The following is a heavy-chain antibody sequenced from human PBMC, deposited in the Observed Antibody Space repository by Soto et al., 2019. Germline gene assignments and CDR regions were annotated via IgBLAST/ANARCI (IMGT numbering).Heavy chain of an antibody. D-gene: IGHD3-22*01. CDR1: GFTFSTFS. V-gene: IGHV3-48*02. Sequence: EVQLVESGGGVVQPGESLRLSCAASGFTFSTFSVNWVRQAPGKGLEWVSYISSSSSPIYYADSVKGRFTISRDNAKNSVYLQMNSLRDEDTAVYYCARDGGGESSGSTHYYYYGMDVWGRGTPVTVSS. J-gene: IGHJ6*02. CDR3: ARDGGGESSGSTHYYYYGMDV. CDR2: ISSSSSPI.